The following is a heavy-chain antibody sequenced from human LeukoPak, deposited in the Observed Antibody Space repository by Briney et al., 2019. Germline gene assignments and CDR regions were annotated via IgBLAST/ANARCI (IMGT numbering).Heavy chain of an antibody. CDR1: DGSFSGYY. D-gene: IGHD3-22*01. CDR2: IMHSGST. V-gene: IGHV4-34*12. J-gene: IGHJ4*02. CDR3: ARENYYDTSD. Sequence: SETLSLTCAVYDGSFSGYYWSWIRQSPGKGLEWIGEIMHSGSTLYNPSLESRVTISIDTSKNQFSLKLTSLTAADTAVYYCARENYYDTSDWGQGTLVTVSS.